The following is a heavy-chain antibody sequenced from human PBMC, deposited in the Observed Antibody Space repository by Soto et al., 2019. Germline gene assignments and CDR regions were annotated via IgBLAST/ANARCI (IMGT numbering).Heavy chain of an antibody. CDR1: GYTFTNFG. CDR3: ARGGTPIEY. J-gene: IGHJ4*02. D-gene: IGHD3-16*01. CDR2: ISAYNGNT. Sequence: QVQLVQSGAEVKKPGASVKVSCKASGYTFTNFGISWVRQAPGQGLEWMGWISAYNGNTNYAQNFQGRVTMTTDTSTSTGHMGPRGLRSYDTGVYFLARGGTPIEYWGQGTLVTVSS. V-gene: IGHV1-18*01.